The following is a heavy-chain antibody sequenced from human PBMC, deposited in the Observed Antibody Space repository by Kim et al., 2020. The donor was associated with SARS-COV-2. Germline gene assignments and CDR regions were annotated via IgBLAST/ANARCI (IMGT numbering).Heavy chain of an antibody. CDR2: IDCANGNT. J-gene: IGHJ4*02. CDR1: GHTFSRDS. D-gene: IGHD2-15*01. V-gene: IGHV1-3*01. CDR3: LVGYHFDY. Sequence: ASVKVSCKTFGHTFSRDSIHWVRQAPGQSLEWMGGIDCANGNTKYSPKFQGRVTFSSDTSASTAHMELSSLRSEHSAVYYCLVGYHFDYWGQGTLITVSS.